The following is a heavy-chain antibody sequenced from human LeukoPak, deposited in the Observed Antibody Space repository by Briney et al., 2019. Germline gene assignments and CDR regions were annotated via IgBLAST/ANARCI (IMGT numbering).Heavy chain of an antibody. CDR1: LLTYISYH. CDR2: IRTAGDT. J-gene: IGHJ4*02. V-gene: IGHV3-13*01. D-gene: IGHD6-19*01. CDR3: ARAGRPGIAVAGIDY. Sequence: GGSLRLSCAASLLTYISYHMHWVRHATGKGLEWGSAIRTAGDTYYPGSVKGRFTISRENAKYSLYLQMNSLRAGDTAVYYCARAGRPGIAVAGIDYWGQGTLVTVSS.